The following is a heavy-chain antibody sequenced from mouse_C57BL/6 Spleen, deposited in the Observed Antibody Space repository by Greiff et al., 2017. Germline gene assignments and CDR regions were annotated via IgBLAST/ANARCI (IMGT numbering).Heavy chain of an antibody. V-gene: IGHV1-80*01. J-gene: IGHJ2*01. CDR3: ARGGYDYVYFDY. D-gene: IGHD2-4*01. CDR2: IYPGDGDT. CDR1: GYAFSSYW. Sequence: VKLQESGAELVKPGASVKISCKASGYAFSSYWMNWVKQRPGKGLEWIGQIYPGDGDTNYNGKFKGKATLTADKSSSTAYMQLSSLTSEDSAVYFCARGGYDYVYFDYWGQGTTLTVSS.